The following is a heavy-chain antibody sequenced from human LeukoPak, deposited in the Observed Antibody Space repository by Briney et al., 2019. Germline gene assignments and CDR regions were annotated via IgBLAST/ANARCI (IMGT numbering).Heavy chain of an antibody. J-gene: IGHJ4*02. CDR3: ARASVAGTFVDY. D-gene: IGHD6-19*01. CDR2: ISSSGSTI. Sequence: GGSLRLSCAASGFTFSSYEMNWVRQAPGKGLEWVSYISSSGSTIYYADSVKGRFTISRDNAKNSLYLQMNSLRAEDTAVYYCARASVAGTFVDYWGQGTLVTVSS. V-gene: IGHV3-48*03. CDR1: GFTFSSYE.